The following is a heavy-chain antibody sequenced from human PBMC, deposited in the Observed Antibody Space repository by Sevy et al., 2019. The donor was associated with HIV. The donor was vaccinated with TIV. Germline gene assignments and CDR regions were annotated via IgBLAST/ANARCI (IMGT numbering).Heavy chain of an antibody. D-gene: IGHD5-18*01. V-gene: IGHV3-7*01. Sequence: GGSLRLSCAASGFTFSSYWMSWVRQAPGKGLEWVATMKQDGSEKYYVDSVKGRFTISRDNAKNSLYLQMHSLRAEDAAVYYCVREGLGGYSDSLDCWGQGTLVTVSS. J-gene: IGHJ4*02. CDR3: VREGLGGYSDSLDC. CDR1: GFTFSSYW. CDR2: MKQDGSEK.